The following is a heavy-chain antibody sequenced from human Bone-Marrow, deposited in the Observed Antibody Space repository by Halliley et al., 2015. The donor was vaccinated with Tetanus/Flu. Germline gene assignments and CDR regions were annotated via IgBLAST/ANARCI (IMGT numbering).Heavy chain of an antibody. J-gene: IGHJ6*02. Sequence: GDTIYHADSVKGRFTSSRDNSKNTLYLQMSSLSVEDTAVYYCAKARDCSTSNCIVRYYGVDVWGQGTTVTVS. D-gene: IGHD2-8*01. V-gene: IGHV3-23*01. CDR2: GDTI. CDR3: AKARDCSTSNCIVRYYGVDV.